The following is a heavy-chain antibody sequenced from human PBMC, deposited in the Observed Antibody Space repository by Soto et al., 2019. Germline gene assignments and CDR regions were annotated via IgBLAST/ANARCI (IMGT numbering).Heavy chain of an antibody. V-gene: IGHV3-21*01. CDR1: GFTFSSYS. Sequence: GGSLRLSRAASGFTFSSYSMNWVRQAPGKGLEWVSTISSTSIYIYYADSVRGRFTISRDNAKNSLYLQMNSLRAEDTAIYYCATDQLSLLNYDYWAQGTLVTVSS. CDR3: ATDQLSLLNYDY. J-gene: IGHJ4*02. CDR2: ISSTSIYI. D-gene: IGHD1-1*01.